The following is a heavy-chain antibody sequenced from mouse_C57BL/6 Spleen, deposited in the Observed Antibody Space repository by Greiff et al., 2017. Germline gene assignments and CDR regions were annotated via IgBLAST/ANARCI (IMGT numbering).Heavy chain of an antibody. CDR3: TRYPESYYAMGY. J-gene: IGHJ4*01. CDR2: ISRGGDYT. CDR1: GFTFSSYA. V-gene: IGHV5-9-1*02. Sequence: DVQLVQSGAGLVKPGGSLKLSCAASGFTFSSYAMSWVRQTPEQRLEWVAYISRGGDYTYYADTVKGRCTISRDTARNTLYLQMSSLKSEDTAMYYCTRYPESYYAMGYRGQRTSVTVAT. D-gene: IGHD5-1*01.